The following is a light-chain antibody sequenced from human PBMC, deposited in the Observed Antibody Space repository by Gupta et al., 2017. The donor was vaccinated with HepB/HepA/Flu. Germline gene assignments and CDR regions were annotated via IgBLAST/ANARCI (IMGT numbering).Light chain of an antibody. Sequence: QSVLTQPPSVSGAPGPRVTISRTGSNSTTGAGYDVHWYQHLPGTAPKLLIYGNSNRPSGVPDRFSGSKSGTSASLAITGLQAEDEADYYCQSYDSSLSAHVVFGGGTKLTVL. V-gene: IGLV1-40*01. CDR2: GNS. CDR1: NSTTGAGYD. CDR3: QSYDSSLSAHVV. J-gene: IGLJ2*01.